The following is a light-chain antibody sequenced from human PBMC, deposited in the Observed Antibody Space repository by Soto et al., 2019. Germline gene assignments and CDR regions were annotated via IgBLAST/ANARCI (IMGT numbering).Light chain of an antibody. CDR3: SSYAGKYTWV. CDR2: DVT. V-gene: IGLV2-11*01. CDR1: SGDVGGYNY. J-gene: IGLJ3*02. Sequence: QSALTQPRSVSGSPGQSVTISCTGTSGDVGGYNYVSWYQHRPGEAPQLMIYDVTERPSGVPDRFSGSKSGNTASLTISGLQADDEADYYCSSYAGKYTWVLGGGTKLTVL.